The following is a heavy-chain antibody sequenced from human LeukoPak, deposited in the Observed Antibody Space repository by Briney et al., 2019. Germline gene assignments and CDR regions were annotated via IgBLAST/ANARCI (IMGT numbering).Heavy chain of an antibody. CDR3: ARDGDSNFDY. D-gene: IGHD3-10*01. CDR1: GGSISSGDYY. V-gene: IGHV4-30-4*01. J-gene: IGHJ4*02. Sequence: SETLSLTCTVSGGSISSGDYYWSWIRQPPGKGLEWIGYIYYSGSTYYNPSLKSRVTISVDTSKSQFSLKLSSVTAADTAVYYCARDGDSNFDYWGQGTLVTVSS. CDR2: IYYSGST.